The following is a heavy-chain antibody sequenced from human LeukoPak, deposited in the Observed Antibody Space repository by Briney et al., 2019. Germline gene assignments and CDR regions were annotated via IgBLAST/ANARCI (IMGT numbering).Heavy chain of an antibody. CDR2: INPSGGST. CDR1: GYTFTSYY. Sequence: ASVKVSCKASGYTFTSYYMHWVRQAPGQGLEWMGIINPSGGSTSYAQKFQGRVTMIRDMSTSTVYMELSSLRSEDTAVYYCARDRRDCSGGSCYSLFDYWGQGTLVTVSS. J-gene: IGHJ4*02. V-gene: IGHV1-46*01. CDR3: ARDRRDCSGGSCYSLFDY. D-gene: IGHD2-15*01.